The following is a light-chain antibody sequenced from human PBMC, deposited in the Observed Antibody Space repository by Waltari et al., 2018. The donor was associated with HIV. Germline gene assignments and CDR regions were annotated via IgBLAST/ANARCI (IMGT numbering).Light chain of an antibody. CDR2: EVS. CDR3: SSYAGSNNRWV. J-gene: IGLJ3*02. Sequence: QSALTQPPSASGSPGQSVTISCTGTSSDVGGYNYVSWYQHHPGKAPKLMIYEVSKLPSGVPDRVSGSKSGSTASLTVSGLQAEDEADYYCSSYAGSNNRWVFGGGTKLTAL. V-gene: IGLV2-8*01. CDR1: SSDVGGYNY.